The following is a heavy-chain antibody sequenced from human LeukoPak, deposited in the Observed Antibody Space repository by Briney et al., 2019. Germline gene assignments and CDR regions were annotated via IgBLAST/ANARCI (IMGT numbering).Heavy chain of an antibody. D-gene: IGHD3-10*01. Sequence: SETLSLTCTVSGGSISSSSYYWGWLRQPPGKGLEWVGSIYYSGSTYYHPSLKSRVTISVDTSKNQFSLKLSAVTAADSAVYYCASVRRGFGESSKYYAYYYMHVWGKGTTVTIAS. CDR3: ASVRRGFGESSKYYAYYYMHV. J-gene: IGHJ6*03. V-gene: IGHV4-39*01. CDR2: IYYSGST. CDR1: GGSISSSSYY.